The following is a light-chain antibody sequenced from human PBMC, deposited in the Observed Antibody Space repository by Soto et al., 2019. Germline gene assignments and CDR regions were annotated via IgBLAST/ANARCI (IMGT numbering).Light chain of an antibody. CDR1: QSVGSY. CDR3: QQRSNWPLT. J-gene: IGKJ4*01. CDR2: DAS. V-gene: IGKV3-11*01. Sequence: EIVLTQSPATLSLSPGERATLSCRASQSVGSYLAWYQQKPGQAPRLLIYDASSRATGIPARFSGSGSGTDFTLTISSLVPEDFAVYYGQQRSNWPLTFGGGTKVDIK.